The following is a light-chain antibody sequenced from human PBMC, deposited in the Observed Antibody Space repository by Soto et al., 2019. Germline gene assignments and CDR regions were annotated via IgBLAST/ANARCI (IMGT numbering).Light chain of an antibody. CDR2: DVS. CDR3: QQYNSYSPLT. CDR1: QSISSW. Sequence: DIQMTQSPSTLSASVGDRVTITCRANQSISSWLAWYQQKPGKAPKLLIYDVSSLESGVPSRFSGSGSGTEFTLTISSLQPDDFATYYCQQYNSYSPLTFGGGTKVEIK. V-gene: IGKV1-5*01. J-gene: IGKJ4*01.